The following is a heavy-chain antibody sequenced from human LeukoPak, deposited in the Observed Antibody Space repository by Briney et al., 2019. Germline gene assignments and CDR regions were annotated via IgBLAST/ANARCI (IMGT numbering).Heavy chain of an antibody. V-gene: IGHV4-59*01. J-gene: IGHJ5*02. CDR1: GGSISSYY. D-gene: IGHD2-15*01. Sequence: SETLSLTCTVSGGSISSYYWSWIRQPPGKGLEWIGYIYYSGSTNYNPSLKSRVTISVDTSKNQFSLKLSSVTAADTAVYYCARGYCSGGSCYTNWFDPWGQGTLVTVSS. CDR3: ARGYCSGGSCYTNWFDP. CDR2: IYYSGST.